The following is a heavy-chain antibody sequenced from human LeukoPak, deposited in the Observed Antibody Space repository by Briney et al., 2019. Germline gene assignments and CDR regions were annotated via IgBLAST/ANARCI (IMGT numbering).Heavy chain of an antibody. CDR3: ARVYYDSSHSYYFDY. CDR2: IYYSGST. D-gene: IGHD3-22*01. CDR1: GDSISYYY. V-gene: IGHV4-59*01. J-gene: IGHJ4*02. Sequence: SETLSLTCSVSGDSISYYYWNWIRQPPGKGLEWIGYIYYSGSTNYNPSLKSRLTISLDTSKNQFSLKLSSVTAADTAVYYCARVYYDSSHSYYFDYWGQGTLVTVSS.